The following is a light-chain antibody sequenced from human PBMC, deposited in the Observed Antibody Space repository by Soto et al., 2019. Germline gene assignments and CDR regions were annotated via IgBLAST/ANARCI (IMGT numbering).Light chain of an antibody. V-gene: IGKV3-20*01. J-gene: IGKJ3*01. CDR3: QQYGGSPFT. CDR1: QSVSVNS. CDR2: AAS. Sequence: EIVLTQSACTLSLSPGERATLSCGASQSVSVNSLAWYQQKPGQAPRLLIYAASTRATGVPDRFSGTGSGTDVALTISRLETDDSAVYYCQQYGGSPFTFGPGTKVDIK.